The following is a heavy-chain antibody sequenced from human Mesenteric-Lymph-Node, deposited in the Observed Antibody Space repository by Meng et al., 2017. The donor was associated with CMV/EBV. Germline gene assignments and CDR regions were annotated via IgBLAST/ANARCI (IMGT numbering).Heavy chain of an antibody. CDR1: GFTFSSYW. J-gene: IGHJ6*02. V-gene: IGHV3-21*01. D-gene: IGHD6-6*01. Sequence: GESLKISCAASGFTFSSYWMHWVRQAPGKGLAWVSSISSSSSYIYYADSVKGRFTISRDNAKNSLYLQMNSLRAEDTAVYYCARDSGGISEQLAQISYYYYGMDVWGQGTTVTVSS. CDR2: ISSSSSYI. CDR3: ARDSGGISEQLAQISYYYYGMDV.